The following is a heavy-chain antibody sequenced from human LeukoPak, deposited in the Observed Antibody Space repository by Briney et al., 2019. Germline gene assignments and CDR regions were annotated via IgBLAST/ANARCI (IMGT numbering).Heavy chain of an antibody. CDR2: IYSGGST. D-gene: IGHD3-10*01. V-gene: IGHV3-66*01. J-gene: IGHJ3*02. CDR1: GFTVSSNY. CDR3: ARDNGAGYGSGSYQGAFDI. Sequence: GGSLRLSCAASGFTVSSNYMSWVRQAPGKGLEWVSVIYSGGSTCYADSVKGRFTISRDNSKNTLYLQMNSLRAEDTAVYYCARDNGAGYGSGSYQGAFDIWGQGTMVTVSS.